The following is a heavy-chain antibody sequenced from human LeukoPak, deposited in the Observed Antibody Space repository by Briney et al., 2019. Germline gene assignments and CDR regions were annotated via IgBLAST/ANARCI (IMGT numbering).Heavy chain of an antibody. CDR1: GYTFTNYY. D-gene: IGHD3-10*01. Sequence: ASVKVSFKASGYTFTNYYLHWVRQAPGQGLEWMGIINPDGGTTTYAQKFQGRVTMTRDTSTSTVYMELSSLRSEDTAVYYCARGGFTTMVRGVIITLDAFDIWGQGTMVTVSS. V-gene: IGHV1-46*01. CDR3: ARGGFTTMVRGVIITLDAFDI. J-gene: IGHJ3*02. CDR2: INPDGGTT.